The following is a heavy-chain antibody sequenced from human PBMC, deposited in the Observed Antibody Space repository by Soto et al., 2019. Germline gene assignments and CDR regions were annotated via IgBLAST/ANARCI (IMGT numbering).Heavy chain of an antibody. J-gene: IGHJ4*02. CDR3: ARGLYSGDK. V-gene: IGHV1-46*01. Sequence: QVRLVQSGAEVKKPGASVKVSCKASGYIFTNYYIHWVRQAPGQGLEWMAIINPNGGSTNCAQEFQGRITLIRDTSTSTGYMDLSSLTSEDTAVYYCARGLYSGDKWGQGTLVTVSS. CDR2: INPNGGST. D-gene: IGHD2-21*01. CDR1: GYIFTNYY.